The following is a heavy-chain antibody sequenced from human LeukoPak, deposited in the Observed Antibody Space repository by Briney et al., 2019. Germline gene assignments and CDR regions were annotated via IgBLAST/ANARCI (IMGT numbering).Heavy chain of an antibody. CDR2: MKEHGGET. CDR3: AKGDGAFDI. Sequence: GSLRLSCAASGFTFSTFWMSWVRQAPGKGLEWVANMKEHGGETYYLDSVRGRFTISRDNAKNSVHLEMNSLRAEDTAVYYCAKGDGAFDIWGQGTMVTVSS. J-gene: IGHJ3*02. D-gene: IGHD5-24*01. CDR1: GFTFSTFW. V-gene: IGHV3-7*01.